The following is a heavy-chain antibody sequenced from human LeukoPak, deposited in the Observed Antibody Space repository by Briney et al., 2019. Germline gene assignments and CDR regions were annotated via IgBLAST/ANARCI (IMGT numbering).Heavy chain of an antibody. V-gene: IGHV3-23*01. Sequence: ETLSLTCRVYGGSFSGYYWGWIRQPPGKGLEWVSAISGSGGSTYYADSVKGRFTISRDNSKNTLYLQMNSLRAEDTAVYYCAKDRSGLNIVVVTAIHFDYWGQGTLVTVSS. CDR2: ISGSGGST. J-gene: IGHJ4*02. CDR3: AKDRSGLNIVVVTAIHFDY. D-gene: IGHD2-21*02. CDR1: GGSFSGYY.